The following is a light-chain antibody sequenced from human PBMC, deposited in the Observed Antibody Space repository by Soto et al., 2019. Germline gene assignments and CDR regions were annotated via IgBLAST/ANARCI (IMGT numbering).Light chain of an antibody. V-gene: IGKV3-20*01. CDR3: QQYGSSPAT. CDR2: GAS. CDR1: QSVRSY. Sequence: EIVLTQSPATLSLAPGERATLSGRASQSVRSYLAWYQQKPGQAPRLLIYGASSRATGIPDRFSGSGSGTDFTLTISRLEPEDFAVYYCQQYGSSPATFGQGTKVDIK. J-gene: IGKJ1*01.